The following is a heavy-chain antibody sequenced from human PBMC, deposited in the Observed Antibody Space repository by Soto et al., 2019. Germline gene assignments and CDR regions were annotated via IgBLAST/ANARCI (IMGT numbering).Heavy chain of an antibody. D-gene: IGHD3-10*01. Sequence: PSETLSLTCTGSGGSISHGDYYWNWIRQPPGKGLEWIGHIDNSGTTYYNPSLKSRLTISVDTSKNQFSLKLRSVTAADTAVYYCASERGSGYGMDVWGQGTTVTVSS. CDR2: IDNSGTT. V-gene: IGHV4-30-4*01. CDR1: GGSISHGDYY. J-gene: IGHJ6*02. CDR3: ASERGSGYGMDV.